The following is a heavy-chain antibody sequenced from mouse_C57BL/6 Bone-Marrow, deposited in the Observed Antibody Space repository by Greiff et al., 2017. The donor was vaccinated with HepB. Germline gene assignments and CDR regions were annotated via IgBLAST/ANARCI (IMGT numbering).Heavy chain of an antibody. Sequence: QVQLQQPGAELVKPGASVKLSCKASGYTFTSYWMHWVKQRPGQGLEWIGMIHPNSGSTNYNEKFKSTATLTVDKSSSTAYMQLSSLTSEDSAVYYCARWTTVVAYYAMDYWGQGTSVTVSS. V-gene: IGHV1-64*01. D-gene: IGHD1-1*01. CDR2: IHPNSGST. CDR3: ARWTTVVAYYAMDY. J-gene: IGHJ4*01. CDR1: GYTFTSYW.